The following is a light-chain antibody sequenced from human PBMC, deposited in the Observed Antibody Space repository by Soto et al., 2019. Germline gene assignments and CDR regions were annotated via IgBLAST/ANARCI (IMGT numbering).Light chain of an antibody. V-gene: IGLV2-23*01. CDR2: EGS. J-gene: IGLJ2*01. CDR1: SSDVGSYNL. CDR3: CSYAGSSTHVV. Sequence: QSALTQPASVSGSPGQSITISCTGTSSDVGSYNLVSWYQQHRGKAPKLMIYEGSKRPSGVSNRFSGSKSGNTASLTISGLQAEDEADYYCCSYAGSSTHVVFGGGTKLTVL.